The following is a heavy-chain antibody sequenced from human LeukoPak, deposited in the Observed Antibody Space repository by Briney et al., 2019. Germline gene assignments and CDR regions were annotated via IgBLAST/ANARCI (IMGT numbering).Heavy chain of an antibody. CDR2: MYYSGST. J-gene: IGHJ4*02. Sequence: SETLSLTCTVSGGSITSYYWSWIRQPPGKGLEWIGYMYYSGSTNYNPSLKSRVTMSVDTSKNQFSLKLNSVTAAETAVYYCARQYGSGSSYTPVVDLWGQGTLVTASS. D-gene: IGHD3-10*01. V-gene: IGHV4-59*08. CDR3: ARQYGSGSSYTPVVDL. CDR1: GGSITSYY.